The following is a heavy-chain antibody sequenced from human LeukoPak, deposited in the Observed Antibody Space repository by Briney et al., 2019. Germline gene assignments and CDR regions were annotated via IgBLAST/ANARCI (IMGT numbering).Heavy chain of an antibody. J-gene: IGHJ4*02. V-gene: IGHV3-23*01. CDR1: GFTFSSYA. Sequence: GGSLRLSCAASGFTFSSYAMSWVRQAPGKGLEWVSGISSSGGSIYYADSVKGRFTISRDNSKNTLYLQMNSLRAEDTAVYYCAKDRAGGLRVDYWGQGTLVTVSS. CDR2: ISSSGGSI. CDR3: AKDRAGGLRVDY. D-gene: IGHD2-15*01.